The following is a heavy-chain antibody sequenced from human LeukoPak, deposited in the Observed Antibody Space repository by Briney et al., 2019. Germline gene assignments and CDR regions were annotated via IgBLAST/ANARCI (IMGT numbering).Heavy chain of an antibody. Sequence: PSETLSLTCTVPGGSISSYYWSWIRQPPGKGLEWIGYIYYSGSTNYNPSLKSRVTISVDTSKNQFSLKLSSVTAADTAVYYCARDSLRFFDYWGQGTLVTVSS. V-gene: IGHV4-59*01. CDR1: GGSISSYY. CDR3: ARDSLRFFDY. CDR2: IYYSGST. J-gene: IGHJ4*02. D-gene: IGHD3-3*01.